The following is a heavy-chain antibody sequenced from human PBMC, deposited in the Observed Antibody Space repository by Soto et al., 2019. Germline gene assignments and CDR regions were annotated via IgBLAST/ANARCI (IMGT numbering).Heavy chain of an antibody. CDR2: INTNTGYT. Sequence: QVQLVQSGAEVKEHGASVKVSCKTSGYTFTGYHIHWVRQAPGQGLEWMGWINTNTGYTNYAQKFKGWVTINRDPYINTAYVQLRRLTSDDTAVYYCARWVGASNWFDPWGQGTIVNVSS. CDR1: GYTFTGYH. V-gene: IGHV1-2*04. D-gene: IGHD1-26*01. CDR3: ARWVGASNWFDP. J-gene: IGHJ5*02.